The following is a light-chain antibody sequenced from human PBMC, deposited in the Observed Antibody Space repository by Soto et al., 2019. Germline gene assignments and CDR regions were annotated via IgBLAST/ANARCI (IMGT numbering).Light chain of an antibody. CDR2: GTS. Sequence: IVLPQSPGTLSLSPGERATLSCRASQNVGSRYLAWYQQKPGQAPRLLIYGTSKRATGIPDRFSGSRSGTDFSPTISSLETVDLAVYYCQHYGSSPRTFGKGTKVEIK. CDR3: QHYGSSPRT. J-gene: IGKJ1*01. V-gene: IGKV3-20*01. CDR1: QNVGSRY.